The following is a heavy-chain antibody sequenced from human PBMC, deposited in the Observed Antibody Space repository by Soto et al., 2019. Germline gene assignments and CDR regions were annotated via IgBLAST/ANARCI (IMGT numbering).Heavy chain of an antibody. Sequence: QVQLVQSGAEVKKPGSSVKVSCKASGGTFSTSAISWVRQAPGQGLEWVGGIMPVFPTPDYAQNFQGRVTITADEATTTACLELTSLRADDTVVYYCARDKDRLQLGGSYYYILDVWGQGTAITVSS. D-gene: IGHD1-1*01. CDR2: IMPVFPTP. CDR3: ARDKDRLQLGGSYYYILDV. J-gene: IGHJ6*02. V-gene: IGHV1-69*12. CDR1: GGTFSTSA.